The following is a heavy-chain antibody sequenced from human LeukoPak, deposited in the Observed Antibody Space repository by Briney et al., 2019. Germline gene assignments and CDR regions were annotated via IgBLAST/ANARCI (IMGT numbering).Heavy chain of an antibody. CDR1: GYTFTSYY. CDR3: AGDPRQQWLVN. Sequence: ASVKVSCKASGYTFTSYYMHWVRQAPGQGLEWMGIINPSGGSTSYAQKFQGRVTMTRDMSTSTVYMELSSLRSEDTAVYYCAGDPRQQWLVNWGQGALVTVSS. J-gene: IGHJ4*02. V-gene: IGHV1-46*01. CDR2: INPSGGST. D-gene: IGHD6-19*01.